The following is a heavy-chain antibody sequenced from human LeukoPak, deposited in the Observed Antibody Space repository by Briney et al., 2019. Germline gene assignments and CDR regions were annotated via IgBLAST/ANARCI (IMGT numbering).Heavy chain of an antibody. D-gene: IGHD3-22*01. V-gene: IGHV1-2*02. J-gene: IGHJ4*02. CDR3: ARALLQYYYDSSGYLFDY. CDR1: GYTFTGYY. Sequence: ASVKVSCKASGYTFTGYYMHWVRQAPGQGLEWMGWINPNSGGTNYAQKFQGRVTMTRDTSISTAYMELSILRSDDTAVYYCARALLQYYYDSSGYLFDYWGQGTLVTVSS. CDR2: INPNSGGT.